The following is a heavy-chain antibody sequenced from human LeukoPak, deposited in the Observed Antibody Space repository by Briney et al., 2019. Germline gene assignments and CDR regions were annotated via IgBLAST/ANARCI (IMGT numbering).Heavy chain of an antibody. CDR2: IIPIFGTA. CDR1: GGTFSSYA. CDR3: ASQNLYGSGSYHLGLFDY. D-gene: IGHD3-10*01. J-gene: IGHJ4*02. V-gene: IGHV1-69*01. Sequence: GASVKVSCKASGGTFSSYAISWVRQAPGQGLEWMGGIIPIFGTANYAQKFQGRVTITADESTSTAYMELSSLRSEDTAVYYCASQNLYGSGSYHLGLFDYWGQGTLVTVSS.